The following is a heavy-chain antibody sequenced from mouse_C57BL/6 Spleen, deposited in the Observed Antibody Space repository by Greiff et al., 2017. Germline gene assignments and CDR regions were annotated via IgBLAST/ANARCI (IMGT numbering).Heavy chain of an antibody. CDR3: AKTYYSTNYAMDY. CDR2: IDPSDSYT. J-gene: IGHJ4*01. Sequence: QVQLQQPGAELVRPGTSVKLSCKASGYTFTSYWMHWVKQRPGQGLEWIGVIDPSDSYTNYNQKFKGKATLTVDTSSSTAYMQLSSLTSEDSAVYYCAKTYYSTNYAMDYWGQGTSGTVSS. CDR1: GYTFTSYW. V-gene: IGHV1-59*01. D-gene: IGHD2-5*01.